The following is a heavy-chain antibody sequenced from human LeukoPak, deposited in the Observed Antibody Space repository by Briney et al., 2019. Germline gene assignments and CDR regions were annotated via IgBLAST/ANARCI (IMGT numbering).Heavy chain of an antibody. J-gene: IGHJ4*02. CDR3: ARDGYSKDDY. Sequence: ASVKLSCKASGYTFSNFGISWVRQAPGQGLDWMGWISGNNDNPNYGQKFQGRFTVTTDSSTSTAYMELRGVRSDDTDVYYCARDGYSKDDYWGQGTLVTVSS. D-gene: IGHD1-26*01. CDR1: GYTFSNFG. V-gene: IGHV1-18*01. CDR2: ISGNNDNP.